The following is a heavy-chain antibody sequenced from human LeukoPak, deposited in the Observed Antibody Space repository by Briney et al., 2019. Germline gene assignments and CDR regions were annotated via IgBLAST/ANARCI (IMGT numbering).Heavy chain of an antibody. J-gene: IGHJ5*02. V-gene: IGHV4-61*02. CDR3: ARDRGITTARGVPSWFDP. CDR1: GGSINSDTYY. Sequence: SETLSLTCTVSGGSINSDTYYLTWIRHPPGKGLQWIGRTYTTGGPSYNPSLKSRVTISIDTSKNQFSLKLTSVTAADTAVYYCARDRGITTARGVPSWFDPWGQGILVTVSS. CDR2: TYTTGGP. D-gene: IGHD3-10*01.